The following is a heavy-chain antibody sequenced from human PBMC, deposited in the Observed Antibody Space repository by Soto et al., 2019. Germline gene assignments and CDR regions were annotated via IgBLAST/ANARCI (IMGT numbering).Heavy chain of an antibody. J-gene: IGHJ4*02. CDR1: GGSISSYY. D-gene: IGHD5-18*01. Sequence: PSETLSLTCTVSGGSISSYYWSWIRQPPGKGLEWIGYIYFRGTTNYNPSLKSRVTMSADTSKNQFSLNLSFVTAADTAVYYCATMGTPATGLYYFDYWGQGTLVTVSS. CDR2: IYFRGTT. CDR3: ATMGTPATGLYYFDY. V-gene: IGHV4-59*08.